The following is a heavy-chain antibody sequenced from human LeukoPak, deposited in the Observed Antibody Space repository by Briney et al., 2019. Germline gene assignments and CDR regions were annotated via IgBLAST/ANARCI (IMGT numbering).Heavy chain of an antibody. CDR2: ISYDGSNK. D-gene: IGHD2-21*02. CDR3: AKDPAYCGGDCYFDY. Sequence: GGSLRLSCAASGFTFSSYGMHWVRQAPGKGLEWVAVISYDGSNKYYADSVKGRFTISRDNSKNTLYLQMNSPRAEDTAVYYCAKDPAYCGGDCYFDYWGQGTLVTVSS. J-gene: IGHJ4*02. CDR1: GFTFSSYG. V-gene: IGHV3-30*18.